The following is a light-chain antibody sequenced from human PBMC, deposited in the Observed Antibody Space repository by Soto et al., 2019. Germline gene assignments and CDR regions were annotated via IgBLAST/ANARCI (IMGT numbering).Light chain of an antibody. Sequence: EIVLTQSPATLSLSPGERVTLSCRASQSVGNFLAWFQQKPGQPPRLLIYDAPRRAPGLPARFSGSGSGTDFTLTISSLEPEDFAVYYCQQRTNWLFTFGPGTRVDMK. CDR3: QQRTNWLFT. V-gene: IGKV3-11*01. J-gene: IGKJ3*01. CDR1: QSVGNF. CDR2: DAP.